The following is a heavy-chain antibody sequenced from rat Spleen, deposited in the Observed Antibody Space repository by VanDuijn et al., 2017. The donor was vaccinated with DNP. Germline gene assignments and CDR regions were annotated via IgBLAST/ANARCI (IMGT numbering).Heavy chain of an antibody. V-gene: IGHV5-58*01. CDR2: INIDGGST. Sequence: EVQLVESGGGLVQPGKSLKLSCIASGFTFSRYWMYWIRQTPGKGLEWLSSINIDGGSTFYPDSVKGRFTISRDNAENTVYLQMNSLRSEDTATYYCVKDVRGGSAFDYWGQGVMVTVSS. CDR1: GFTFSRYW. D-gene: IGHD1-11*01. CDR3: VKDVRGGSAFDY. J-gene: IGHJ2*01.